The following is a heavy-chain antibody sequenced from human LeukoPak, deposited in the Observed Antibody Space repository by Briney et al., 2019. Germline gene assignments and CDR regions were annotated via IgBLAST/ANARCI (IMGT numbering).Heavy chain of an antibody. CDR2: ISSSSSYI. J-gene: IGHJ3*02. Sequence: PGGSLRLSCAASGFTFSSYWMHWVRQAPGKGLEWVSSISSSSSYIYYADSVKGRFTISRDNAKNSLYLQMNSLRAEDTAVYYCARVVGDAFDIWGQGTMVTVSS. CDR1: GFTFSSYW. CDR3: ARVVGDAFDI. V-gene: IGHV3-21*01. D-gene: IGHD2-15*01.